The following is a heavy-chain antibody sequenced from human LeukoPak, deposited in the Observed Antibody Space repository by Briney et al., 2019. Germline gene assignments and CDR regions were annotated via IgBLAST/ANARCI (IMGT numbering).Heavy chain of an antibody. D-gene: IGHD3-22*01. CDR1: GFTFSDYG. Sequence: TGGSLRLSCAASGFTFSDYGMYWVRQAPGKGLGWVALIFYDGSRQYYVDSVKGRFTVSRDNAKNTLYLHMNNLRAEDTAVYYCAKRGYDTTGYWDYFDSWGQGTLVTVSS. J-gene: IGHJ4*02. CDR3: AKRGYDTTGYWDYFDS. CDR2: IFYDGSRQ. V-gene: IGHV3-33*06.